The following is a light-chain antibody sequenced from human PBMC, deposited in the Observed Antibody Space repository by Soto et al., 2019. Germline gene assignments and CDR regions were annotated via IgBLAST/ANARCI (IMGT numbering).Light chain of an antibody. Sequence: EIVLTQSPATLSLSPGERATHSCRASQSVSRYLAWYQQKPGQAPRLLIYDASNRATGIPARFSGSGSGTEFTLTISSLQSEDFAVYYCQQYNNWNSFGQGTKVDI. V-gene: IGKV3-11*01. J-gene: IGKJ1*01. CDR2: DAS. CDR3: QQYNNWNS. CDR1: QSVSRY.